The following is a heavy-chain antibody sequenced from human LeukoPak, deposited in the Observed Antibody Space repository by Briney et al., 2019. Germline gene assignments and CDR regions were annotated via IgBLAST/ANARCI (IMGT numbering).Heavy chain of an antibody. CDR1: GFTFRSYA. J-gene: IGHJ3*02. D-gene: IGHD3-22*01. CDR3: ARDRGDSSGYYLDAFDI. Sequence: GGSLRLSCAASGFTFRSYAMSWVRQAPGEGLQWVSAISGSGGSTYYADSVKGRFSISRHNSNNTLYLQMNSLRVEDTAVYYCARDRGDSSGYYLDAFDIWGQGTMVTVSS. CDR2: ISGSGGST. V-gene: IGHV3-23*01.